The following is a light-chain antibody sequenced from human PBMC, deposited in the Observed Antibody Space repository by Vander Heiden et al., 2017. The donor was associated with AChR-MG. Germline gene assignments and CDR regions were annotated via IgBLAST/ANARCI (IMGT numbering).Light chain of an antibody. Sequence: DIQITQSPSTLSASVGDRVTITCRASQNIDTWLAWYQQKPGKAPKLLIYKASSLANGVPSRFSGSGSGTACTLTISSLQPDDFATYYCQHYKGSSRTFGQGTKVEIK. CDR2: KAS. V-gene: IGKV1-5*03. CDR3: QHYKGSSRT. CDR1: QNIDTW. J-gene: IGKJ1*01.